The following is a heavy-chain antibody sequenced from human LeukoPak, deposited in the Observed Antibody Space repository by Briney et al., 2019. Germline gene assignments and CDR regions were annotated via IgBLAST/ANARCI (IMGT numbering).Heavy chain of an antibody. CDR1: GGSISSGGYY. CDR3: ARESCSSTSCYSGNNWFDP. V-gene: IGHV4-31*03. CDR2: IYYSGST. D-gene: IGHD2-2*01. Sequence: SETLSLTCTVSGGSISSGGYYWSWIRQHPGKGLEWIGYIYYSGSTYYNPSLKSRVTISVDTSKNQFSLKQSSVTAADTAVYYCARESCSSTSCYSGNNWFDPWGQGTLVAVSS. J-gene: IGHJ5*02.